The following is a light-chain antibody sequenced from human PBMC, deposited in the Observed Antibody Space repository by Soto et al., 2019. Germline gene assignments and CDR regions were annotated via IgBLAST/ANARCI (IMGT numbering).Light chain of an antibody. CDR3: SLYGCTIWL. J-gene: IGLJ2*01. CDR1: SSDIGTYNF. CDR2: EVN. V-gene: IGLV2-8*01. Sequence: QSVLTQPPSASGSPGQSVTISSSGSSSDIGTYNFISWYQQHPGRAPKLLISEVNMRPSGVPDRFSGSKSGNTASLTVSGLQPEDDADYYFSLYGCTIWLFGGGTELTV.